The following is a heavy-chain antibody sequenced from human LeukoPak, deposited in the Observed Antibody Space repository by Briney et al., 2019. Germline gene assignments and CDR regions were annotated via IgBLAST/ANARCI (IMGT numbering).Heavy chain of an antibody. CDR2: IYYSGST. V-gene: IGHV4-30-4*01. Sequence: SETLSLTCTVSGGSISSGDYYWSWIRQPPGKGLELIGYIYYSGSTYYNPSLKSRVTISVDTSKNQFSLKLSSVTAADTAVYYCATGQQLADFDYWGQGTLVTVSS. J-gene: IGHJ4*02. CDR3: ATGQQLADFDY. D-gene: IGHD6-13*01. CDR1: GGSISSGDYY.